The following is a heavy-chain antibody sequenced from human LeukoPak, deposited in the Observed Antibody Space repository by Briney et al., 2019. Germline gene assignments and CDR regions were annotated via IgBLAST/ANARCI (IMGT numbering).Heavy chain of an antibody. V-gene: IGHV4-59*08. D-gene: IGHD5-18*01. CDR3: ARHKVADGYGADY. J-gene: IGHJ4*02. CDR2: IYYSGST. CDR1: GGSISSYY. Sequence: SETLSLTCTVSGGSISSYYWSWIRQPPGKGLEWIGFIYYSGSTNYNPSLKSRVTISVDTSKNQFSLKLSSVTAADTAVYYCARHKVADGYGADYWGQGTLVTVSS.